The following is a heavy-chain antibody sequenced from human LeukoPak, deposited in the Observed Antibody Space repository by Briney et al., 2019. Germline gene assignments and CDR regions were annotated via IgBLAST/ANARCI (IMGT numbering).Heavy chain of an antibody. Sequence: GGSLRLSRAASGFTFSSYWMTWVRQAPGKGLEWVANIKQDGSDRYYVDSVKGRFTIYRDNAKTSLYLEMNSLRVEDTAVYYCARGGSGYYCTDALDIWGQGTMVTVSS. CDR1: GFTFSSYW. CDR2: IKQDGSDR. CDR3: ARGGSGYYCTDALDI. J-gene: IGHJ3*02. D-gene: IGHD3-22*01. V-gene: IGHV3-7*03.